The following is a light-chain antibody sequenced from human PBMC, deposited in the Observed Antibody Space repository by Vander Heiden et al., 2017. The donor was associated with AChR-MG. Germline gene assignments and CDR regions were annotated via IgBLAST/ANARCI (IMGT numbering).Light chain of an antibody. J-gene: IGKJ4*01. V-gene: IGKV1-5*03. CDR2: KAS. CDR3: QQYYSYPVP. Sequence: DIQMTQSPSTLSASVGDRVTITCRASERISNSLAWYQQTPGTAPKPLIYKASSLESGVPSRFSGSGSGSEFTLTISSLQPDDFATYYCQQYYSYPVPFGGGTKVEIK. CDR1: ERISNS.